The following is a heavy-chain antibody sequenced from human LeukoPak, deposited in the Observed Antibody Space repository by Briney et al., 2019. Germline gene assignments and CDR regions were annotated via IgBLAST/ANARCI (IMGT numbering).Heavy chain of an antibody. CDR2: INPNSGGT. J-gene: IGHJ6*02. D-gene: IGHD3-16*01. CDR1: GYTFTGYY. Sequence: ASVKVSCKASGYTFTGYYMHWVRRAPGQGLEWMGWINPNSGGTNYAQKFQGWVTMTRDTSISTAYMELSRLRSDDTAVYYCARAHYYDYVWGSSYYYGMDVWGQGTTVTVSS. CDR3: ARAHYYDYVWGSSYYYGMDV. V-gene: IGHV1-2*04.